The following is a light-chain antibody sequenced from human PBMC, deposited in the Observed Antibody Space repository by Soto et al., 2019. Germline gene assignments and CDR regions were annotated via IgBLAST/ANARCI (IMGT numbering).Light chain of an antibody. CDR2: EVS. J-gene: IGLJ2*01. CDR1: SSDVGAYNY. Sequence: QSAVTQPASVSGSPGQSITISCTGTSSDVGAYNYVSWYQQYPGKAPKLMIYEVSNRPSGVSNRFSGSKSGNTASLTISGLQAEDEADYFCSSYTSSNTVLFGGGTKLTVL. CDR3: SSYTSSNTVL. V-gene: IGLV2-14*01.